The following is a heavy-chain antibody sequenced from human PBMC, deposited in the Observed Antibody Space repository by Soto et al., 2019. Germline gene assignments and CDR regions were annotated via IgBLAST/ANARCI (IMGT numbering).Heavy chain of an antibody. CDR1: GFSLTTRGVG. CDR2: IYWDDDK. CDR3: AHIPNYYQYDWFDP. V-gene: IGHV2-5*02. D-gene: IGHD3-16*01. J-gene: IGHJ5*02. Sequence: QITLKESGPTLVKPTQTLTLTCTFSGFSLTTRGVGVGWIRQPPGKALDCLALIYWDDDKRYSPSLQSRLSITKDTSKNHVVLTMTNLDPVDTATYYCAHIPNYYQYDWFDPWGQGTLVSVSS.